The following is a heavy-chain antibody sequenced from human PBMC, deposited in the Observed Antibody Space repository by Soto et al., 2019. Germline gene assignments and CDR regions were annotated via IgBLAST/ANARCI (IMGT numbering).Heavy chain of an antibody. Sequence: PSETLSLTCTVSGGSICSGDYSWSWIRQPPGKGLEWIGYIYHSGSTYYNPSLKSRVTISVDRSKNQFSLKLSSVTAADTAVYYCARASTTVTTLDYWGQGTLVTVSS. CDR1: GGSICSGDYS. V-gene: IGHV4-30-2*01. CDR2: IYHSGST. CDR3: ARASTTVTTLDY. J-gene: IGHJ4*02. D-gene: IGHD4-17*01.